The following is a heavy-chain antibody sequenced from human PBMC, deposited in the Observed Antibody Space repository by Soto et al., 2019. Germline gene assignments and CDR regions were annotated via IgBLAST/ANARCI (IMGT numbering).Heavy chain of an antibody. V-gene: IGHV3-30*18. CDR1: GFPFSSYG. Sequence: VGSLRLSCAASGFPFSSYGIHWVRQAPGKGLEWVAVISYDGSNKYYADSVKGRFTISRDNSKNTLYLQMRSLRAEDTAVYYCAKEGRSSSWYYYYYYGMDVWGQGTTVTVSS. J-gene: IGHJ6*02. CDR2: ISYDGSNK. CDR3: AKEGRSSSWYYYYYYGMDV. D-gene: IGHD6-13*01.